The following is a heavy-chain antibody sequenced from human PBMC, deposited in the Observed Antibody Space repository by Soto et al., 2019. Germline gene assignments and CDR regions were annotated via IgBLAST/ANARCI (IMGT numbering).Heavy chain of an antibody. Sequence: EVQVVESGGGLVQPGGSLRLSCEASGLTFSIYRMTWVRRAPGKGLECVANINQDGSQKDYVDSVTGRFTVSRDNAKNSLYLQMNSLRAEDTAVYYCARWNYAFDLWGHGTLVTVSS. V-gene: IGHV3-7*01. J-gene: IGHJ2*01. D-gene: IGHD1-7*01. CDR3: ARWNYAFDL. CDR1: GLTFSIYR. CDR2: INQDGSQK.